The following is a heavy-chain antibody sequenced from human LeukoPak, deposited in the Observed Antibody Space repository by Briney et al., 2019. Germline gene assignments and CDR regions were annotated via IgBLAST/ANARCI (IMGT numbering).Heavy chain of an antibody. Sequence: SETLSLTCTVSGGSISSYYWSWIRQPPGKGLEWIGYIYYSGSTNYNPSLKSRVTISVDTSKNQFSLKLSSVTAADTAVYYCARPNYYDFYFDYWGQGTLVTVSS. D-gene: IGHD3-22*01. J-gene: IGHJ4*02. CDR2: IYYSGST. V-gene: IGHV4-59*01. CDR3: ARPNYYDFYFDY. CDR1: GGSISSYY.